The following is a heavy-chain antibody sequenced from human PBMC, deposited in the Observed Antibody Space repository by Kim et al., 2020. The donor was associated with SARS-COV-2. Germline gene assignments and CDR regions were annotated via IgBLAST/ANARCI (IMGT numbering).Heavy chain of an antibody. CDR1: GFTFSSYW. CDR3: ARDRYSSGWYGWGDYYYYGMDV. J-gene: IGHJ6*02. CDR2: IKQDGSEK. D-gene: IGHD6-19*01. Sequence: GGSLRLSCAASGFTFSSYWMSWVRQAPGKGLEWVANIKQDGSEKYYVDSVKGRFTISRDNAKNSLYLQMNSLRAEDTAVYYCARDRYSSGWYGWGDYYYYGMDVWGQGTTVTVSS. V-gene: IGHV3-7*01.